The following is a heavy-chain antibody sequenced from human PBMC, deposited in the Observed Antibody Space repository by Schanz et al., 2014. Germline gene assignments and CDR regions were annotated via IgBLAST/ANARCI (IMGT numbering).Heavy chain of an antibody. CDR3: AKDLPSDYYIAY. D-gene: IGHD3-22*01. J-gene: IGHJ4*02. Sequence: EVQLVESGGGLVQPGGSLRLSCAASEFTFNTYCMSWVRQAPGKGLEWVASINQDGYDKHYVDSVEGRFTISRDNSKNTLYLQMNSLRAEDTAVYYCAKDLPSDYYIAYWGQGTLVTVSS. V-gene: IGHV3-7*01. CDR2: INQDGYDK. CDR1: EFTFNTYC.